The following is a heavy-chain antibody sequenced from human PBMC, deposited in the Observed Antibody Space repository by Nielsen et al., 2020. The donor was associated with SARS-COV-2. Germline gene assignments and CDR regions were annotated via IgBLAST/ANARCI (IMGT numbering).Heavy chain of an antibody. CDR3: TVGNRWQWLAHGGDY. V-gene: IGHV3-49*03. J-gene: IGHJ4*02. Sequence: GESLKISCTASGFTFGDYAKSWFRQAPGKGLEWVGFIRSKAYGGTTEYAASVKGRFTISRDDSKSIAYLQMNSPKTEDTAVYYCTVGNRWQWLAHGGDYWGQGTLVTVSS. CDR2: IRSKAYGGTT. D-gene: IGHD6-19*01. CDR1: GFTFGDYA.